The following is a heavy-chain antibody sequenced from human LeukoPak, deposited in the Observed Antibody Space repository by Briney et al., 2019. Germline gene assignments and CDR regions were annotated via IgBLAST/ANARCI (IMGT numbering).Heavy chain of an antibody. D-gene: IGHD3-22*01. J-gene: IGHJ4*02. CDR3: ARDYYDSSGFPTTDY. CDR1: GGTFSSYA. V-gene: IGHV1-69*13. Sequence: SVKVSCKASGGTFSSYAISWVRQAPGQGLEWMGGIIPIFGTANYAQKFQGRVTITADGSTSTAYMELSSLRSEDTAVYYCARDYYDSSGFPTTDYWGQGTLVTVSS. CDR2: IIPIFGTA.